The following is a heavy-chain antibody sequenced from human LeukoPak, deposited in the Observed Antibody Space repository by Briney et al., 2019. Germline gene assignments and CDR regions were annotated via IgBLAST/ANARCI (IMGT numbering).Heavy chain of an antibody. Sequence: GGSLRLSCSASGFTFSSYAMHWVRQAPGMGLEYVSAISSNGGSTYYADSVKGRFTISRDNSKNTLYLQMSSLRAEDTAVYYCVKGRHSSSWYHPFDYWGQGTLVTVSS. CDR3: VKGRHSSSWYHPFDY. J-gene: IGHJ4*02. D-gene: IGHD6-13*01. V-gene: IGHV3-64D*06. CDR1: GFTFSSYA. CDR2: ISSNGGST.